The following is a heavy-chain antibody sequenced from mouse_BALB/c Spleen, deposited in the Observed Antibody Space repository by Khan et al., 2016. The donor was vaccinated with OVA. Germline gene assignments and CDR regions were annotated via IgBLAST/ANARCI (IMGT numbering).Heavy chain of an antibody. CDR1: GFTFSSYT. V-gene: IGHV5-6-4*01. CDR2: ISSGGSYT. J-gene: IGHJ2*01. CDR3: TRDKLVNWPPYYFDY. Sequence: EVELVESGGGLVKPGGSLKLSCAASGFTFSSYTMSWVRQTPEKRLEWVATISSGGSYTYYPDSVKGRFTISRDNAKNTLYLQMSSLKSEDTAMYYCTRDKLVNWPPYYFDYWGQGTTLTVSS. D-gene: IGHD4-1*01.